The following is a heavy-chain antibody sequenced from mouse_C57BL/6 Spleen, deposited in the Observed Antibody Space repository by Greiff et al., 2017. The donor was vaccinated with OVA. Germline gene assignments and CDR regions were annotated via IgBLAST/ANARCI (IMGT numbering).Heavy chain of an antibody. CDR1: GFSLTSYG. J-gene: IGHJ4*01. D-gene: IGHD2-10*01. Sequence: VKLMESGPGLVQPSQSLSITCTVSGFSLTSYGVHWVRQSPGKGLEWLGVIWSGGSTDYNAAFISRLSISKDNSKSQVFFKMNSLQADDTAIYYCARPLLFSAMDYWGQGTSVTVSS. CDR2: IWSGGST. CDR3: ARPLLFSAMDY. V-gene: IGHV2-2*01.